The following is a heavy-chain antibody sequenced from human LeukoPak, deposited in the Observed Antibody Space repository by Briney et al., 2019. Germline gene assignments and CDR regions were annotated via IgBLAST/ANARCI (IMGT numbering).Heavy chain of an antibody. V-gene: IGHV4-34*01. Sequence: SETLSLTCAVYGGSFSGYYWSWIRQPPGKGMEWIGEINHSGSTNYNPSLKSRVTISVDTSKNQFSLKLSAVTAAATAVYYCARVVATTPSGPSSFDYWGQGTLGTVSS. CDR3: ARVVATTPSGPSSFDY. CDR1: GGSFSGYY. CDR2: INHSGST. D-gene: IGHD5-12*01. J-gene: IGHJ4*02.